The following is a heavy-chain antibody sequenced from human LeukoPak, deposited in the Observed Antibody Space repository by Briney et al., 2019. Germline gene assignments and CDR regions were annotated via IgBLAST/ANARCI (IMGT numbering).Heavy chain of an antibody. CDR1: GGSVSSSGYY. V-gene: IGHV4-31*03. J-gene: IGHJ4*02. D-gene: IGHD4-11*01. CDR2: IYNSAHT. Sequence: PSQTLSLTCSVSGGSVSSSGYYWSWIRQLPGKGLEWIGYIYNSAHTYYRPSLKSRLSISVDTSKDRFSLNLSSVTAADTAVYYCVGSTVSNPYNFDFWGLGTLITVSS. CDR3: VGSTVSNPYNFDF.